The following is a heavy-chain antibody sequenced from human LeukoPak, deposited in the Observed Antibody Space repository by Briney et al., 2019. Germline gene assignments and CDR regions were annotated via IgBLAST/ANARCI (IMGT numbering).Heavy chain of an antibody. D-gene: IGHD3-22*01. CDR1: GFTFSSYS. V-gene: IGHV3-21*01. CDR2: ISSSSSYI. Sequence: GSLRLSCAASGFTFSSYSMNWVRQAPGKGLEWVSSISSSSSYIYYADSVKGRFTISRDNAKNSLYLQMNSLRAEDTAVYYCARGHYDTHYYFDYWGQGTLVTVSS. J-gene: IGHJ4*02. CDR3: ARGHYDTHYYFDY.